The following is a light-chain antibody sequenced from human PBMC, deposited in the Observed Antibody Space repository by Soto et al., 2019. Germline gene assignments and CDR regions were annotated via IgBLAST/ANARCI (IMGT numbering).Light chain of an antibody. CDR2: DVS. J-gene: IGLJ1*01. Sequence: QSALTQPASVSGSPGQSITISCTGTSSDFGGYNYVSWYQQHPGKAPKLMIYDVSNRPSGVSNRFSGSKSGNTASLTISGLHAEDEADYYCSSYTSSSTPGFGTGTKVTVL. CDR1: SSDFGGYNY. CDR3: SSYTSSSTPG. V-gene: IGLV2-14*01.